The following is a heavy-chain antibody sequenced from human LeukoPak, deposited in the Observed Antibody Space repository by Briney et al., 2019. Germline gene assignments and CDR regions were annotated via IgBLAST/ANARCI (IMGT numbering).Heavy chain of an antibody. V-gene: IGHV1-18*01. CDR3: AREGSYDY. D-gene: IGHD2-15*01. Sequence: ASVKVSCKASGYTFTNFAISWVRQAPGQGLEWMGWIRTYNENTKYAQKLQGRVTMTTDTSTSTAYMELRSLRSDDTAVYYCAREGSYDYWGQGTLVTVSS. CDR2: IRTYNENT. CDR1: GYTFTNFA. J-gene: IGHJ4*02.